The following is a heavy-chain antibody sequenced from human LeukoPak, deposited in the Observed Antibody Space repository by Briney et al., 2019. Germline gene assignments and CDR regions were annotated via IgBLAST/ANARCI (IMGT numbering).Heavy chain of an antibody. CDR1: GYTLTELS. Sequence: ASVKVSCKVSGYTLTELSMHWVRQAPGQGLEWMGRIIPILGIANYAQKFQGRVTITADKSTSTAYMELSSLRSEDTAVYYCARDSKIAAAGTFDYWGQGTLVTVSS. CDR2: IIPILGIA. V-gene: IGHV1-69*04. D-gene: IGHD6-13*01. J-gene: IGHJ4*02. CDR3: ARDSKIAAAGTFDY.